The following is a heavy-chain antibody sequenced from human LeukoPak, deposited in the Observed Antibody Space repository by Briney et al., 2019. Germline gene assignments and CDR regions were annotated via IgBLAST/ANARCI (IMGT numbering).Heavy chain of an antibody. J-gene: IGHJ3*02. Sequence: PSGTLFLTCSVPGGSISSYYWSWIRQPPGKGLEWIGYIYYSGSTNYNPSLKSRVTISVDTSKNQFSLKLSSVTAADTAVYYCARRRIAVAGTVGAFDIWGQGTMVTVSS. D-gene: IGHD6-19*01. V-gene: IGHV4-59*01. CDR2: IYYSGST. CDR3: ARRRIAVAGTVGAFDI. CDR1: GGSISSYY.